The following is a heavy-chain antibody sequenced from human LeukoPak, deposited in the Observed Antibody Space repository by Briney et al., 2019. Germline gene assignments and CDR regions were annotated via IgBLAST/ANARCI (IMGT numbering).Heavy chain of an antibody. CDR3: AREPYGDYVPRVGETFFDY. V-gene: IGHV3-21*01. D-gene: IGHD4-17*01. CDR2: ISSSSSYI. CDR1: GFTFSSYS. Sequence: PGGSLRLSCAASGFTFSSYSMNWVRQAPGKGLEWVSCISSSSSYIYYADSVKGRFTISRDNAKNSLYLQMNSLRAEDTAVYYCAREPYGDYVPRVGETFFDYWGQGTLVTVSS. J-gene: IGHJ4*02.